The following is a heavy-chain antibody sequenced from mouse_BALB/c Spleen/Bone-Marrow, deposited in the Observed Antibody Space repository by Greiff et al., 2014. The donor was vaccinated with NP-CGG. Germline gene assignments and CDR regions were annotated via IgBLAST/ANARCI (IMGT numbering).Heavy chain of an antibody. J-gene: IGHJ1*01. V-gene: IGHV5-6-3*01. CDR3: ARVYGWYFDV. CDR2: INNNGGST. CDR1: GFTFSSYG. D-gene: IGHD1-1*01. Sequence: EVKVVESGGGLVQPGGSLKLSCVASGFTFSSYGMSWVRQTPDKRLELVATINNNGGSTYYPDSVKGQFTISRDNAKNTLYLQMSGLKSEDTAMYYCARVYGWYFDVWGAGTTVTVSS.